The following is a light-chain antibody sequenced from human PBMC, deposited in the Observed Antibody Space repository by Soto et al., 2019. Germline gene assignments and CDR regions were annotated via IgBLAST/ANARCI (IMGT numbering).Light chain of an antibody. V-gene: IGLV4-60*02. CDR3: ETWDSNTRV. CDR2: LEGSGSY. J-gene: IGLJ3*02. Sequence: QLVLTQSSSASASLGSSVKLNCTLSSGHSSYIIAWHQQQPGTAPRYLMNLEGSGSYNKGSGVPDRFSGASSGADRYLTISNLQFADEADYYCETWDSNTRVFGGGTKLTVL. CDR1: SGHSSYI.